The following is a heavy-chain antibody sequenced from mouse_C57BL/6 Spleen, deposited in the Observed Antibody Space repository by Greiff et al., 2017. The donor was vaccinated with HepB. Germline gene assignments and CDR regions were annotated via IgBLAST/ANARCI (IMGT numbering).Heavy chain of an antibody. J-gene: IGHJ2*01. CDR1: GYTFTSYW. Sequence: QVHVKQPGAELVKPGASVKLSCKASGYTFTSYWMHWVKQRPGQGLEWIGMIHPNSGSTNYNEKFKSKATLTVDKSSSTAYMQLSSLTSEDAAVYYCAKGITTVVSFDYWGQGTTLTVSS. CDR2: IHPNSGST. CDR3: AKGITTVVSFDY. V-gene: IGHV1-64*01. D-gene: IGHD1-1*01.